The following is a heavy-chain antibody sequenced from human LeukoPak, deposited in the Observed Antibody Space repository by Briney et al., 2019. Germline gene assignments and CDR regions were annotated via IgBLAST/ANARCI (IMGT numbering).Heavy chain of an antibody. V-gene: IGHV1-69*13. CDR3: ARGRWELLAGLLFVY. D-gene: IGHD1-26*01. Sequence: SVKVCCTASGGTFSSYAISWVRQAPGQGLEWMGGIIPIFGTADYAQKFQGRVTITADESTSTAYMELSSLRSEDTAVYYCARGRWELLAGLLFVYWGQGTLVTVSS. CDR1: GGTFSSYA. J-gene: IGHJ4*02. CDR2: IIPIFGTA.